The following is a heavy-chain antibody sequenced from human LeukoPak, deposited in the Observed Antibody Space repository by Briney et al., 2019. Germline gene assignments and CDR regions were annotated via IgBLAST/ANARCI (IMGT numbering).Heavy chain of an antibody. CDR3: ARDPYCSGGSCYLNWFDP. V-gene: IGHV4-59*12. D-gene: IGHD2-15*01. Sequence: SETLSLTCTVSGGSIGSYFWTWIRQPPGKGLEWIGYIYYSGTTNHNPSLKSRVTMSVDTSNNQFSLKLSSVTAADTAVYYCARDPYCSGGSCYLNWFDPWGQGTLVTVSS. CDR2: IYYSGTT. CDR1: GGSIGSYF. J-gene: IGHJ5*02.